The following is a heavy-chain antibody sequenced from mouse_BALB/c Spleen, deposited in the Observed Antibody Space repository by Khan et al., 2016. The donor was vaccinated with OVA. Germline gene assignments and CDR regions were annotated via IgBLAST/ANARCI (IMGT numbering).Heavy chain of an antibody. CDR3: ARKNYFDYAMDY. Sequence: EVQLNESGPGLVEPSQSLSLTRTVTGYSITSGYAWNWNRQFPGTKLDCMGYISYSGSTSYHPSLRSQISITRGTSKYKICLQLNSVTTKDTAKYYCARKNYFDYAMDYWSQGTSVTVAS. CDR1: GYSITSGYA. V-gene: IGHV3-2*02. J-gene: IGHJ4*01. CDR2: ISYSGST. D-gene: IGHD1-1*01.